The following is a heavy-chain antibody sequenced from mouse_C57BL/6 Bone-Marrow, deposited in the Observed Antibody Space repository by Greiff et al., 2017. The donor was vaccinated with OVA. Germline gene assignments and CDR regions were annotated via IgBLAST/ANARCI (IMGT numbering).Heavy chain of an antibody. Sequence: EVQLVESGGGLVQSGRSLRLSCATSGFTFSDFYMEWVRQAPGKGLEWIAASRNKANDYTTEYSASVKGRFIVSRDTSQSILYLQMNALRAEDTAIYYCARDDYDKYYAMDYWGQGTSVTVSS. CDR3: ARDDYDKYYAMDY. D-gene: IGHD2-4*01. CDR1: GFTFSDFY. J-gene: IGHJ4*01. V-gene: IGHV7-1*01. CDR2: SRNKANDYTT.